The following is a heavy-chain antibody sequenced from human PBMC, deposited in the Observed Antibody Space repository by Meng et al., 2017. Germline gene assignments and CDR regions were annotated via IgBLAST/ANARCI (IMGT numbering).Heavy chain of an antibody. J-gene: IGHJ4*02. CDR3: ARFGGIVATISAFDY. CDR1: GGTFSSYA. D-gene: IGHD5-12*01. CDR2: IIPIFGTA. V-gene: IGHV1-69*01. Sequence: PLVQAGVEVNNPGSSVKVSGKASGGTFSSYAISLLRQAPGQGLEWMGGIIPIFGTANYAQKFLGRVTITADESTSTAYMELSRLRSDDTAVYYCARFGGIVATISAFDYWGQGTLVTVSS.